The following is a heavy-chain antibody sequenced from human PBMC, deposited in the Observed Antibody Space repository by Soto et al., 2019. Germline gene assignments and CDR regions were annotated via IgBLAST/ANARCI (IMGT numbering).Heavy chain of an antibody. D-gene: IGHD4-17*01. Sequence: QVQLVESGGGVVQPGRSLRLSCAASGFTFSSYGMHWVRQAPGKGLEWVVVIWYDGRNKYYADSVKGRFTISRDNSKNTLYLQMNSLRAEDTAVYYCAREYGDYVFDYWGQGTLVTVSS. V-gene: IGHV3-33*01. J-gene: IGHJ4*02. CDR1: GFTFSSYG. CDR2: IWYDGRNK. CDR3: AREYGDYVFDY.